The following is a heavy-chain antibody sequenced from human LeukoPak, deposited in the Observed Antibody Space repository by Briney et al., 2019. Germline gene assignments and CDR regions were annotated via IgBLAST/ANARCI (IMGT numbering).Heavy chain of an antibody. Sequence: ASVRVAYKTSGYTLTSYGITWVRQAPGQGLEWMGWISGYNGHTDYAQNLQGRVTMTIDTSTSTAYMELTRLRSDDTAVYYCARKIAGVWFDPWGQGTLVTVSS. D-gene: IGHD6-13*01. V-gene: IGHV1-18*01. J-gene: IGHJ5*02. CDR1: GYTLTSYG. CDR3: ARKIAGVWFDP. CDR2: ISGYNGHT.